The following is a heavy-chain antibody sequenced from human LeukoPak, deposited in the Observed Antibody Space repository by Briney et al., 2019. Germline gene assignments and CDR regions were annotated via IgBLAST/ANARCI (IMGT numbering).Heavy chain of an antibody. V-gene: IGHV3-53*01. Sequence: GGSLRLSCAASGFTVSSNYMSWVRQAPGKGLEWVLVIYSGGSTYYADSVKGRFTISRDNSKNTLYLQMNSLRAEDTAVYYCARVAARPRYYYYYGMDVWGQGTTVTVSS. D-gene: IGHD6-6*01. CDR1: GFTVSSNY. CDR3: ARVAARPRYYYYYGMDV. CDR2: IYSGGST. J-gene: IGHJ6*02.